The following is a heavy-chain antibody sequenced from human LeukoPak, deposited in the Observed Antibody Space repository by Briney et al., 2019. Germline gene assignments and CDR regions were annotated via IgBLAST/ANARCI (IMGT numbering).Heavy chain of an antibody. D-gene: IGHD2-8*01. CDR3: ARGLGYCTNGVCYPFDS. CDR2: FYYSGST. Sequence: SETLSLTCTVSGXSISSYYWNWIRQPPGKGLEWIAYFYYSGSTKYNPSLKSRVAISVDTSKNQFSLKLSSVTAADTAVYYCARGLGYCTNGVCYPFDSWGQGTLVTVSS. V-gene: IGHV4-59*01. J-gene: IGHJ4*02. CDR1: GXSISSYY.